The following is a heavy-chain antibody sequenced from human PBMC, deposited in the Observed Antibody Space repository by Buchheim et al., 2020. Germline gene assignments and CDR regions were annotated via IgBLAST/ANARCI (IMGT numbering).Heavy chain of an antibody. V-gene: IGHV1-8*02. CDR2: MNPNSGNT. D-gene: IGHD3-3*01. CDR1: GYTFTSYF. Sequence: QVQLVQSGSELKKPGASVKVSCKASGYTFTSYFMNWVRQAPGRGLEWMGWMNPNSGNTGYAQKFQGRVTMTRNTSISPAYMELSSLRSEDTAVYYCARSYDFWSGYYPRDYGMDVWGQGTT. CDR3: ARSYDFWSGYYPRDYGMDV. J-gene: IGHJ6*02.